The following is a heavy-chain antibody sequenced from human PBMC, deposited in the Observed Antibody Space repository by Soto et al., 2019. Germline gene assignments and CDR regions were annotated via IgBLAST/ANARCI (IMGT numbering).Heavy chain of an antibody. V-gene: IGHV1-46*01. J-gene: IGHJ4*02. CDR1: GYPFTTYF. CDR2: VNPRSGSA. Sequence: QVQLVQSGAEVQTPGASVKVSCKASGYPFTTYFMHWVRQAPGQGLEWMGIVNPRSGSATYAQKSQGRVSITRDTSTSTVYMEMSSLRSEDTAVYYCATGGGEHFDSSGYFFDYWGQGTLVTVSS. D-gene: IGHD3-22*01. CDR3: ATGGGEHFDSSGYFFDY.